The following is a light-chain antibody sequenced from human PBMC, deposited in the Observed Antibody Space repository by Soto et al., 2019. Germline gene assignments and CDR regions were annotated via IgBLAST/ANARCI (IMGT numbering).Light chain of an antibody. V-gene: IGLV4-69*01. CDR2: LNSDGSH. Sequence: QPVLTQSPSASASLGASVKFTCTLSSGHSSGAIAWHQQQPEKGPRFLMKLNSDGSHTKGDGIPDRFSGSSSGAERYLTISSLRSEDEADYYCQTWGTGIAVFGGGTKLTVL. CDR3: QTWGTGIAV. J-gene: IGLJ3*02. CDR1: SGHSSGA.